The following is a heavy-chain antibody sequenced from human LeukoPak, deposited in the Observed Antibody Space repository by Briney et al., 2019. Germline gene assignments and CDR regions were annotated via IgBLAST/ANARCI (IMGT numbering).Heavy chain of an antibody. D-gene: IGHD2-2*01. V-gene: IGHV7-4-1*02. Sequence: GASVKVSCKASGYTFTSYAMNWVRRAPGQGLEWMGWINTNTGNPTYAQGFTGRFVFSLDTSVSTAYLQISSLKAEDTAVYYCARALTYCSSTSCPTYYYGMDVWDQGTTVTVSS. CDR1: GYTFTSYA. J-gene: IGHJ6*02. CDR3: ARALTYCSSTSCPTYYYGMDV. CDR2: INTNTGNP.